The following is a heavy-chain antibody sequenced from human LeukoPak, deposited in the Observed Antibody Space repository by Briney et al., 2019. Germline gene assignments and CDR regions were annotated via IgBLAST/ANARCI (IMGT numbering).Heavy chain of an antibody. CDR3: ARAPGIAAAGTHFDF. CDR2: IFYSGGT. CDR1: GGSISSSSHH. Sequence: SETLSLTCTVSGGSISSSSHHWGWIRQPPGKGLEWIGSIFYSGGTFYNPSLKSRVTISVDTSKNQFSLKLSSVTAGDTAVYYCARAPGIAAAGTHFDFWGQGTLVTVSS. V-gene: IGHV4-39*07. J-gene: IGHJ4*02. D-gene: IGHD6-13*01.